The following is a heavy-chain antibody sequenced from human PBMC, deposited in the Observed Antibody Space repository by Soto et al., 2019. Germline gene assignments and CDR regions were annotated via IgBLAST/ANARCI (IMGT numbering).Heavy chain of an antibody. J-gene: IGHJ4*02. V-gene: IGHV3-23*01. CDR1: GFTFSSYA. CDR3: AKDRLWFGEFLAQFDY. D-gene: IGHD3-10*01. Sequence: GGSLRLSCAASGFTFSSYAMSWVRQAPGKGLEWVSAISGSGGSTYYADSVKGRFTISRDNSKNTLYLQMNSLRAEDTAVYYCAKDRLWFGEFLAQFDYWGRGTQVTVSS. CDR2: ISGSGGST.